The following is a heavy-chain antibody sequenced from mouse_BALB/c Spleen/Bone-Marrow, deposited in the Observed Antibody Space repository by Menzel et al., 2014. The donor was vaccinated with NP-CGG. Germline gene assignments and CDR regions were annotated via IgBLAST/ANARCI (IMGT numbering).Heavy chain of an antibody. CDR2: INPDSSTI. D-gene: IGHD1-2*01. CDR3: ARLHYYGYEAY. CDR1: GFDFSTYW. J-gene: IGHJ3*01. V-gene: IGHV4-1*02. Sequence: EVKLMESGGGLVQPGGSLKLSCAASGFDFSTYWISWVRQAPGKGLEWIGEINPDSSTINYTPSLKDKFIISRDNAKNTLYLQMSKVRSEDTALYYCARLHYYGYEAYWGQGTLVTVSA.